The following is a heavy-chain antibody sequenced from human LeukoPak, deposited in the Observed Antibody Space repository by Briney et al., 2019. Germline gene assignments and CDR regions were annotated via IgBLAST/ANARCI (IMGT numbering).Heavy chain of an antibody. J-gene: IGHJ4*02. D-gene: IGHD3-22*01. CDR2: IYYSGST. V-gene: IGHV4-59*08. CDR3: ARLGYYDSSGYYRYFDY. CDR1: GGSFSGYY. Sequence: SETLSLTCAVYGGSFSGYYWSWIRQPPGKGLEWIGYIYYSGSTNYNPSLKSRVTISVDTSKNQFSLKLSSVTAADTAVYYCARLGYYDSSGYYRYFDYWGQGTLVTVSS.